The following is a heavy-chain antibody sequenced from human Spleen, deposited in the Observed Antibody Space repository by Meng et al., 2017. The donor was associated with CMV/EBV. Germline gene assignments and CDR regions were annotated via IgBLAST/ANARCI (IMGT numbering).Heavy chain of an antibody. CDR2: ISYDGSNK. J-gene: IGHJ4*02. V-gene: IGHV3-30-3*01. Sequence: GESLKISCAASGFFFNRYTMHWVRQAPGKGLEWVALISYDGSNKQYADSVKGRFTISRDNSKNTLYLQMNSLRAEDTAAFYCARYDHLLLNDYWGQGTLVTVSS. D-gene: IGHD3-10*01. CDR3: ARYDHLLLNDY. CDR1: GFFFNRYT.